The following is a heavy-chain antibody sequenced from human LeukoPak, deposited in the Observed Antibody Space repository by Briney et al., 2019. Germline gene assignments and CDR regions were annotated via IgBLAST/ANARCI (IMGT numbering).Heavy chain of an antibody. Sequence: GESLKISWKSSGYSFTSYWIGWVRQMPGKGLEWMGIIHPGDSDTRYSPSFQGQVTISANKSISTAYLQWSSLKASDTAMYYCARRGYYYDTGGSEEWLDPWGQGTLVTVSS. J-gene: IGHJ5*02. D-gene: IGHD3-22*01. CDR3: ARRGYYYDTGGSEEWLDP. CDR1: GYSFTSYW. V-gene: IGHV5-51*01. CDR2: IHPGDSDT.